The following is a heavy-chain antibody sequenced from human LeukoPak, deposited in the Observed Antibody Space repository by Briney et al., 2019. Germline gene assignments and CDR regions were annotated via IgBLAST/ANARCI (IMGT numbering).Heavy chain of an antibody. J-gene: IGHJ4*02. Sequence: PGGSLRLSCAASGFTVRTSYMSWVRQAPGKGLEWVANIKQDGSEKYYVDSVKGRFTISRDNDKNSLYLQMNSLRAEDTAVYYCARDQVSRDFWSGSPAHFDYWGQGTLVTVSS. CDR3: ARDQVSRDFWSGSPAHFDY. D-gene: IGHD3-3*01. V-gene: IGHV3-7*03. CDR1: GFTVRTSY. CDR2: IKQDGSEK.